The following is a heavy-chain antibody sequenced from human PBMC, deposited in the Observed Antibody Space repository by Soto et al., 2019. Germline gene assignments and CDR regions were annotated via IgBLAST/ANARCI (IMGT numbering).Heavy chain of an antibody. J-gene: IGHJ5*02. D-gene: IGHD2-2*01. CDR3: ARDLAVGWFDP. Sequence: QVQLVQSGAEVKKPGASVKVSCKTSGYTFTSYSISWVRQAPGQGLEWMGWINVYNGNTKNAQNLQGRVTMTTDTSTSTGYMELRSLRSDDTAVYYCARDLAVGWFDPWGQGTLVTVSS. V-gene: IGHV1-18*01. CDR1: GYTFTSYS. CDR2: INVYNGNT.